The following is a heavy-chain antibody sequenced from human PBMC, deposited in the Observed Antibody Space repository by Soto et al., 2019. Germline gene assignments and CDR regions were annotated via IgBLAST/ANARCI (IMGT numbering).Heavy chain of an antibody. D-gene: IGHD3-3*01. J-gene: IGHJ4*02. V-gene: IGHV3-9*01. CDR2: IDWNRATI. Sequence: PGGSLRLSCIASGFILDDYAMHWVRQAPGKGLEWVSGIDWNRATIGYADSVKGRFTLSRDNARNSLLLQMNSLRPEDTALYYCVKDVGSRHYDFTNFDSWGRGTLVTVSS. CDR1: GFILDDYA. CDR3: VKDVGSRHYDFTNFDS.